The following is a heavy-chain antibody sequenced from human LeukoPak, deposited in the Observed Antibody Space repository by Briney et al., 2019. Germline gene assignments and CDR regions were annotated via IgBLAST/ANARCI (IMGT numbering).Heavy chain of an antibody. CDR2: INHSGST. Sequence: SETLSLTCAVYGRSFSGYYRSSIRHPPGKGLEWIGEINHSGSTNYNPYLKSRVTISVDTSKNQFSLKLSSVTAADTAVHYCARGPPGYSLPWGQGTLVTVSS. D-gene: IGHD6-13*01. V-gene: IGHV4-34*01. CDR3: ARGPPGYSLP. CDR1: GRSFSGYY. J-gene: IGHJ4*02.